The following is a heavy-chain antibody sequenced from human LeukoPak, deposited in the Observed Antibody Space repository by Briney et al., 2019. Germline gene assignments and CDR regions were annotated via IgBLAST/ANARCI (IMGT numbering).Heavy chain of an antibody. CDR3: AAAHHNINYWYYGMDV. Sequence: PGGSLRLSCAASGFTFSTYAMSWVRQAPGKGLEWVSGISDTGSSTYYADSVKGRFTISRDNFRNTLYLQLNSLRAEDTALYYCAAAHHNINYWYYGMDVWGQGTTVTVSS. D-gene: IGHD4-11*01. J-gene: IGHJ6*02. CDR1: GFTFSTYA. CDR2: ISDTGSST. V-gene: IGHV3-23*01.